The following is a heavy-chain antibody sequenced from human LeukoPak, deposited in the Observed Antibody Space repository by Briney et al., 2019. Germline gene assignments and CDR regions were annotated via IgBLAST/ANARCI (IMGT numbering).Heavy chain of an antibody. CDR3: ARFLSNDASDI. V-gene: IGHV4-30-2*01. CDR2: IYHSGST. Sequence: PSQTLSLACAVSGGSISSGGYSWSWIRQPPGKGLEWIGYIYHSGSTYCNPSLKSRVTISVDRSKNQFSLKLSSVTAADTAVYYCARFLSNDASDIWGQGTMVTVSS. J-gene: IGHJ3*02. CDR1: GGSISSGGYS.